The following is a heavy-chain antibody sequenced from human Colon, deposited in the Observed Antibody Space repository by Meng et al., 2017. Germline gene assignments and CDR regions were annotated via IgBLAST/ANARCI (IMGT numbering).Heavy chain of an antibody. V-gene: IGHV6-1*01. J-gene: IGHJ4*02. CDR3: ARDHGYSYGLPLDY. D-gene: IGHD5-18*01. CDR1: GDRVSSNTAA. CDR2: TYYRSKWYN. Sequence: QVQLQQSGPGLVKPSQTLSLPCVISGDRVSSNTAARNWIRQSPSRGLEWLGRTYYRSKWYNEYAVSVKSRMTFNADTSKNQVSLQVNSVTPEDTAVYYCARDHGYSYGLPLDYWGQGILVTVSS.